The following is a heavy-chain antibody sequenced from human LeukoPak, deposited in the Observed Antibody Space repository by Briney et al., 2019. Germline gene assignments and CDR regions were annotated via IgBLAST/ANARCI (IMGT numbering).Heavy chain of an antibody. J-gene: IGHJ3*02. V-gene: IGHV1-69*13. Sequence: SVKVSCKASGGTFSSNAISWVRQAPGQGLEWMGGIIPIFGTANYAQKFQGRVTITADESTSTAYMELSSLRSEDTAVYYCARDLGDSSGYGAFDIWGQGTMVTVSS. CDR2: IIPIFGTA. CDR3: ARDLGDSSGYGAFDI. CDR1: GGTFSSNA. D-gene: IGHD3-22*01.